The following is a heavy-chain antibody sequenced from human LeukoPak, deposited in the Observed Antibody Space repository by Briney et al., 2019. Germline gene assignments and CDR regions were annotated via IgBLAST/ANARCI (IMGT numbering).Heavy chain of an antibody. CDR1: GGSVSSGSYY. D-gene: IGHD3-22*01. V-gene: IGHV4-61*01. Sequence: SETLSLTCTVSGGSVSSGSYYWSWIRQPPGKGLEWIGYIYYSGSTNYNPSLKSRVTISVDTSKNQFSLKLSSVTAADTAVYYCARDTISANYYDSSNYFDYWGQGTLVTVSS. CDR3: ARDTISANYYDSSNYFDY. J-gene: IGHJ4*02. CDR2: IYYSGST.